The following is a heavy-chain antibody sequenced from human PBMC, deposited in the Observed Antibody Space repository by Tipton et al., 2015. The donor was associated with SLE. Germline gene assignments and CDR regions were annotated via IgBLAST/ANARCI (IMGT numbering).Heavy chain of an antibody. CDR3: AKDLSERWSDKLGAFGI. CDR1: GFTFSNYG. D-gene: IGHD1-26*01. Sequence: SLRLSCAASGFTFSNYGMHWVRQAPGKGLEWVSLIAYDGGNQYYVDSEKGRFTISRDNSKNTVYLQMNSLRPEDTSVYYCAKDLSERWSDKLGAFGIWGQGTMVTVSS. V-gene: IGHV3-30*18. J-gene: IGHJ3*02. CDR2: IAYDGGNQ.